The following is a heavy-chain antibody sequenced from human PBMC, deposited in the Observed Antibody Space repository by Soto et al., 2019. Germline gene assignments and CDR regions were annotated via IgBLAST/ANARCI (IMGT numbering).Heavy chain of an antibody. CDR2: ISYDGSNK. Sequence: GGSLRLSCAASGFTFSSYGMHWVRQAPGKGLEWVAVISYDGSNKYYADSVKGRFTISRDNSKNTLYLQMNSLRAEDTAVYYCAKVNTPSEYSYGYIRYYYYGMDVWGQATTVTVSS. CDR1: GFTFSSYG. CDR3: AKVNTPSEYSYGYIRYYYYGMDV. D-gene: IGHD5-18*01. J-gene: IGHJ6*02. V-gene: IGHV3-30*18.